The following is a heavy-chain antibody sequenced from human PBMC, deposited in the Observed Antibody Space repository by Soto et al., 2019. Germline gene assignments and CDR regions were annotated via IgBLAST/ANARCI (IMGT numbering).Heavy chain of an antibody. D-gene: IGHD3-10*01. Sequence: PGGSLRLSCAASGFTFSSYGMHWVRQAPGKGLEWVAVIWYDGSNKYYADSVKGRCTISRDNSKNTLYLQMNSLRAEDKAVYYCARDREETYGSGSYYSFWFDHWGQGTLVTVSS. CDR3: ARDREETYGSGSYYSFWFDH. CDR2: IWYDGSNK. J-gene: IGHJ5*02. CDR1: GFTFSSYG. V-gene: IGHV3-33*01.